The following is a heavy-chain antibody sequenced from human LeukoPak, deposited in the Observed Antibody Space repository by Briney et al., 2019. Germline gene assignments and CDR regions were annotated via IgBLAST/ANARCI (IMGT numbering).Heavy chain of an antibody. Sequence: RAGGSLRLSCAASGFTFSSYAMHWVRQAPGKGLESVSAINSNGGSTYYAKSVKGRFTISRDNSKNTLYLQMGSLRAEDMAVYYCAREMGGYDFWSGLYYYYYMDVWGKGTTVTVSS. J-gene: IGHJ6*03. CDR3: AREMGGYDFWSGLYYYYYMDV. V-gene: IGHV3-64*01. CDR2: INSNGGST. D-gene: IGHD3-3*01. CDR1: GFTFSSYA.